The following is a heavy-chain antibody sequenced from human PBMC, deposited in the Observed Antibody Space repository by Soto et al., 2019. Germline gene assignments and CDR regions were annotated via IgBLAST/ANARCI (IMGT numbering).Heavy chain of an antibody. J-gene: IGHJ3*02. CDR2: ISYDGSNK. CDR1: GFTFSSYG. D-gene: IGHD2-15*01. V-gene: IGHV3-30*18. CDR3: ANDSGDWDCSGGSCYLGAFDI. Sequence: QVQLVESGGGVVQPGRSLRLSCAASGFTFSSYGMHWVRQAPGKGLEWVAVISYDGSNKYYADSVKGRFTISRDNSKNTLYLQMNSLRAEDKAVYYCANDSGDWDCSGGSCYLGAFDIWGQGTMVTVSS.